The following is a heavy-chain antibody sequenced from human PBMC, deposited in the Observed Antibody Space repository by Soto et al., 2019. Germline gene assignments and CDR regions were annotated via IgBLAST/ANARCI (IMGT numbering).Heavy chain of an antibody. J-gene: IGHJ6*02. CDR1: GYTLTELS. Sequence: ASVKVSCKVSGYTLTELSMHWVRQAPGKGLEWMGGFDPEDGETIYAQKFQGRVTMTEDTSTDTAYMELSSLRSEDTAVYYCATMVRGAWWTLGMDVWGQGTTVTVSS. D-gene: IGHD3-10*01. V-gene: IGHV1-24*01. CDR3: ATMVRGAWWTLGMDV. CDR2: FDPEDGET.